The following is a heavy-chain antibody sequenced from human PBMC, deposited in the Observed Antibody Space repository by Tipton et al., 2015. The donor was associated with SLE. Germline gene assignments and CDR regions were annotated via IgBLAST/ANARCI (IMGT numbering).Heavy chain of an antibody. CDR3: ARMIDMEQQLVQSAYWYFDL. CDR1: GGSISSSNW. D-gene: IGHD6-13*01. CDR2: IYHSGST. V-gene: IGHV4-4*02. Sequence: TLSLTCAVSGGSISSSNWWSWVRQPPGKGLEWIGEIYHSGSTNYNPSLKSRVTISVDKSKNQFSLKLSSVTAADTAVYYCARMIDMEQQLVQSAYWYFDLWGRGTLVTVSS. J-gene: IGHJ2*01.